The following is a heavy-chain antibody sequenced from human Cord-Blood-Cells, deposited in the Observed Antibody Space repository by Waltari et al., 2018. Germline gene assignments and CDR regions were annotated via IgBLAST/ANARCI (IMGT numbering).Heavy chain of an antibody. CDR3: ARGPYDSSGYYFYY. Sequence: QVQLQQWGAGLLKPSETLSLTCAVYGGSFSGYYWSWLRPPPGKGLEWIGEINHSGSTNYNPSLKSRVTISVDTSKNQFSLKLSSVTAADTAVYYCARGPYDSSGYYFYYWGQGTLVTVSS. D-gene: IGHD3-22*01. CDR1: GGSFSGYY. V-gene: IGHV4-34*01. CDR2: INHSGST. J-gene: IGHJ4*02.